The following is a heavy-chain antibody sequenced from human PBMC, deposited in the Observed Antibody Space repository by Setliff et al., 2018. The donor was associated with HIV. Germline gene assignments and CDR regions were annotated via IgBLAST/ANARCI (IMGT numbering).Heavy chain of an antibody. CDR1: GGSFSSGSYS. V-gene: IGHV4-30-2*01. CDR3: VRGPYDYVWGSYRPNYFDY. J-gene: IGHJ4*02. Sequence: TSETLSLTCAVSGGSFSSGSYSWSWIRQPPGKGLEWIGYIYHSGSTYSNPSLKSRVTISVDESKNQSSLKLSSVTAADTAGYYCVRGPYDYVWGSYRPNYFDYWGQGTLVTVSS. D-gene: IGHD3-16*02. CDR2: IYHSGST.